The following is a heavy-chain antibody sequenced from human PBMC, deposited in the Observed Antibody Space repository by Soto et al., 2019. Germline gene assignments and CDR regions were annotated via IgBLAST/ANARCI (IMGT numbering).Heavy chain of an antibody. J-gene: IGHJ6*03. CDR2: ISAYNGNT. V-gene: IGHV1-18*01. CDR3: ASAYCSGGSCYPGNTTTPYYYYMDV. CDR1: GYTFTSYG. Sequence: GASVKGSCKASGYTFTSYGISRGLHAHGQGLEWMGWISAYNGNTNYAQKLQGRVTMTTDTSTSTAYMELRSLRSDDTAVYYCASAYCSGGSCYPGNTTTPYYYYMDVWGKGTTVTVSS. D-gene: IGHD2-15*01.